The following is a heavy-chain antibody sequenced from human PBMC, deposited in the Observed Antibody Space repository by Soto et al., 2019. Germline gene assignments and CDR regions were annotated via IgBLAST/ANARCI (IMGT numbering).Heavy chain of an antibody. J-gene: IGHJ2*01. V-gene: IGHV1-69*02. CDR2: IIPILGIA. CDR3: ASPTDDTATQAWCGWYFDL. Sequence: QVQLVQSGAEVKKPGSSVKVSCKASGGTFSSYTISWVRQAPGQGLEWMGRIIPILGIANYAQKFQGRVTITADKSTSTAYRELSSLRSEDTAVYYGASPTDDTATQAWCGWYFDLWGRGTLVTVSS. CDR1: GGTFSSYT. D-gene: IGHD5-18*01.